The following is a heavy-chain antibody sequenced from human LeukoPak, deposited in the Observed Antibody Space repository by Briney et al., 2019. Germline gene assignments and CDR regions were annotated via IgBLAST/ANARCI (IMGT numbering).Heavy chain of an antibody. Sequence: PGGSLRLSCAASGFTFSSYSMNWVRQAPGKGLEWVSSISSSSSYIYYADSVKGRFTISRDNAKNSLYLQMNSLRAEDTAVYYCARYRYSGYGSEPFDYRGPGTLVTVSS. CDR2: ISSSSSYI. CDR1: GFTFSSYS. J-gene: IGHJ4*02. D-gene: IGHD1-26*01. V-gene: IGHV3-21*01. CDR3: ARYRYSGYGSEPFDY.